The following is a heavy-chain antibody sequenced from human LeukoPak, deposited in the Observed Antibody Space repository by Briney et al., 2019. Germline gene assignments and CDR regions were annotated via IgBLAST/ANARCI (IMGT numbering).Heavy chain of an antibody. CDR2: ISGSGGST. D-gene: IGHD3-22*01. Sequence: GGSLRLSCAASGFTFSSYAMSWVRQAPGKGLEWVSAISGSGGSTYYADSVKGRLTISRDNSKNTLYLQMNSLRAEDTAVYYCAKGRDSSGYYIYYFDYWGQGTLVTVSS. V-gene: IGHV3-23*01. CDR1: GFTFSSYA. J-gene: IGHJ4*02. CDR3: AKGRDSSGYYIYYFDY.